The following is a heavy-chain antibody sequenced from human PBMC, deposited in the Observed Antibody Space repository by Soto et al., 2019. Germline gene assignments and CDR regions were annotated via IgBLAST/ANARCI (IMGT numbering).Heavy chain of an antibody. V-gene: IGHV3-33*01. CDR3: ARWVIAAGDY. Sequence: QVQLVESGGGVVQPGRSLRLSCAASGFTFSSYGMHWVRQAPGKGLEWVAGIWYDGSNKYYADSVKGRFTISRDNSKNTLYLQMNSLRAEDTAVYYCARWVIAAGDYWGQGTLVTVSS. J-gene: IGHJ4*02. CDR2: IWYDGSNK. CDR1: GFTFSSYG. D-gene: IGHD6-13*01.